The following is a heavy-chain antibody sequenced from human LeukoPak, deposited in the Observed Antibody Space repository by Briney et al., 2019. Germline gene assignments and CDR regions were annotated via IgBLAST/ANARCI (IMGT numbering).Heavy chain of an antibody. CDR2: ISSSSSYI. V-gene: IGHV3-21*01. J-gene: IGHJ4*02. CDR3: ARDLQGVFWGGYYFDY. Sequence: PGGSLRLSCAASGFTFSSYSMNWVRQAPGKGLEWVSSISSSSSYIYYADSVKGRLTISRDNAKNSLYLQMNSLRAEDTAVYYLARDLQGVFWGGYYFDYWGQGTLVTVSS. D-gene: IGHD3-3*01. CDR1: GFTFSSYS.